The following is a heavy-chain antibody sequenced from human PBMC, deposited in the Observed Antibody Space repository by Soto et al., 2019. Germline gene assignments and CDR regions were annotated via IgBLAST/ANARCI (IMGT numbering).Heavy chain of an antibody. V-gene: IGHV1-46*01. J-gene: IGHJ4*02. CDR2: INPYSGST. D-gene: IGHD3-9*01. CDR3: AREVGDILTGYYLDY. CDR1: GYTFTSYY. Sequence: ASVKVSCKASGYTFTSYYMHWVRQAPGQGLEWMGIINPYSGSTSYAQKLQGRVTMTTDTSTNTAYMELRSLRSDDTAVYYCAREVGDILTGYYLDYWGQGTLVTVSS.